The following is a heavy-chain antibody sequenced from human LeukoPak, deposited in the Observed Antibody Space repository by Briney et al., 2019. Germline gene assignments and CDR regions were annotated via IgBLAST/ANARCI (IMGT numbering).Heavy chain of an antibody. CDR2: IYHSGST. CDR3: ARAGGGLGLYSSGWYGLDY. Sequence: PSETLSLTCTVSGGSISSGGYYWSWIRQPPGKGLEWIGYIYHSGSTYYNPSLKSRVTISVDRSKNQFSLKLSSVTAADTAVYYCARAGGGLGLYSSGWYGLDYWGQGTLVTVSS. D-gene: IGHD6-19*01. J-gene: IGHJ4*02. V-gene: IGHV4-30-2*01. CDR1: GGSISSGGYY.